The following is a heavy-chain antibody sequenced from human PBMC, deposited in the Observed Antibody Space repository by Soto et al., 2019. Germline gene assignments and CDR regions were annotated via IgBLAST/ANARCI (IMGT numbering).Heavy chain of an antibody. CDR1: GFTFRSYS. J-gene: IGHJ4*02. D-gene: IGHD4-17*01. Sequence: GGSLRLSCAASGFTFRSYSMNWVRQAPGKGPEWVSFISSSSGYIYYADSVKGRFTISRDNAKNSLYLEMNSLRAEDTAVYYCTRGLYGDYYFDYWGQGTLVTVSS. CDR2: ISSSSGYI. CDR3: TRGLYGDYYFDY. V-gene: IGHV3-21*01.